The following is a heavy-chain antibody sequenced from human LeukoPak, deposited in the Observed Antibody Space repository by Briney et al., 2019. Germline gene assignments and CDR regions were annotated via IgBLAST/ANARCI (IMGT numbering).Heavy chain of an antibody. CDR1: GDSISSSSYY. CDR2: IHYTGST. CDR3: ARYWGPYDNSGAYFDY. D-gene: IGHD3-22*01. Sequence: SETLSLTCTVSGDSISSSSYYWVWLRQPPGKGLEWIATIHYTGSTYYNPSLKSRVTISVDTSKNQLSLKLSSVTAADTAMHYCARYWGPYDNSGAYFDYWGQGTLVTVSS. J-gene: IGHJ4*02. V-gene: IGHV4-39*01.